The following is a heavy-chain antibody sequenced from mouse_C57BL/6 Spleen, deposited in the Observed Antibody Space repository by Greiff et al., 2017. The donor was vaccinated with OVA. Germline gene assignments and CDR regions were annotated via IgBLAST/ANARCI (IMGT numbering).Heavy chain of an antibody. J-gene: IGHJ2*01. CDR2: IRLKSDNYAT. V-gene: IGHV6-3*01. Sequence: EVKLMESGGGLVQPGGSMKLSCVASGFTFSNYWMNWVRQSPEKGLEWVAQIRLKSDNYATHYAESVKGRFTISRDDSKSSVYLQMNNLRAEDTGIYYCTNWHYFDYWGQGTTLTVSS. CDR3: TNWHYFDY. CDR1: GFTFSNYW. D-gene: IGHD4-1*01.